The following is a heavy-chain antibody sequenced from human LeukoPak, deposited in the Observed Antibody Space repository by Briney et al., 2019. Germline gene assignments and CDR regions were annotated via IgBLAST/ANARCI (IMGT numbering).Heavy chain of an antibody. CDR3: AKDRYFDWLLKGGFDY. D-gene: IGHD3-9*01. Sequence: GGSLRLSCTASGFTFGDYAMSWVRQAPGKGLEWVSAISGSGGSTYYADSVKGRFTISRDNSKNTLYLQMNSLRAEDTAVYYCAKDRYFDWLLKGGFDYWGQGTLVTVSS. V-gene: IGHV3-23*01. J-gene: IGHJ4*02. CDR2: ISGSGGST. CDR1: GFTFGDYA.